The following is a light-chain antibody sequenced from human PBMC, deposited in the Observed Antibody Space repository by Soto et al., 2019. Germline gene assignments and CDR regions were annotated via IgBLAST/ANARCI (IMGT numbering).Light chain of an antibody. CDR2: WAS. CDR1: QRVLYSSNNKNY. CDR3: QQYYSAPVA. V-gene: IGKV4-1*01. Sequence: DIVMTQSPDSLAVSLGERATINCKASQRVLYSSNNKNYLAWYQQKSGQPPKLLISWASTRDSGVPDRCSGSGSGTDFTLTISSLQAEDVAVYYCQQYYSAPVAFGQGTKVEIK. J-gene: IGKJ1*01.